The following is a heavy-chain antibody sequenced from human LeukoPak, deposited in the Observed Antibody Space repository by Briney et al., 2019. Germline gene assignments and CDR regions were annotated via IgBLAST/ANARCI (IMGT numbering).Heavy chain of an antibody. Sequence: SETLSLTSTVSGGSISSSYWSWIRQPPGKGLEWIGYIYYTGSTNYNPSLKSRVTMSVDTSKNQFSLKLSSVTAADTAVYYCARGISSGWYWYFDLWGRGTLVTVSS. CDR2: IYYTGST. CDR3: ARGISSGWYWYFDL. CDR1: GGSISSSY. V-gene: IGHV4-59*01. D-gene: IGHD6-19*01. J-gene: IGHJ2*01.